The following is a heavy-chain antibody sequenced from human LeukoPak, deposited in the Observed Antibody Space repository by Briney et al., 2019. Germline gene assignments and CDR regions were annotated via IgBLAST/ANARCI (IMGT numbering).Heavy chain of an antibody. CDR3: ARWVAAAGPTGYCFNR. CDR1: GGSISSYY. Sequence: PPETLSLTCTVSGGSISSYYWSWIRQPPGKGLEWIGYIYYSGSTNYNPSLKSRVTISVDTSKNQFSLKLSSVTAADTAVYYCARWVAAAGPTGYCFNRWGEGTLVTVSS. CDR2: IYYSGST. J-gene: IGHJ4*02. V-gene: IGHV4-59*01. D-gene: IGHD6-13*01.